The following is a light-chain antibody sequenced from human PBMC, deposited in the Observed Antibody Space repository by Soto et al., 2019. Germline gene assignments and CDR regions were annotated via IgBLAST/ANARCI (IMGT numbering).Light chain of an antibody. V-gene: IGLV2-14*01. CDR1: SSDVGGYNY. J-gene: IGLJ1*01. CDR3: SSYTSSSTYV. Sequence: QPVLTQPASVSGSPVQSITISCTETSSDVGGYNYVSWYQQHPGKAPKLMIYDVSSRPSGVSDRFSGSKSGNTASLTISGLQAEDEADYYCSSYTSSSTYVFGTGTKVTVL. CDR2: DVS.